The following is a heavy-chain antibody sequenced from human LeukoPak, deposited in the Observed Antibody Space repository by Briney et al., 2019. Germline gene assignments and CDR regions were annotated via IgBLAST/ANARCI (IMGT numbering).Heavy chain of an antibody. CDR3: ARLDRATSWNPVFDY. CDR1: GYTFTSFG. CDR2: ISAYNGNT. V-gene: IGHV1-18*01. D-gene: IGHD2-2*01. Sequence: RASVKVSCKASGYTFTSFGISWVRQAPGQGLEWMGWISAYNGNTNYAQTFQGRLTMTTDTSTSTAYMELRSLRSDDTAVYYCARLDRATSWNPVFDYWGQETLVTVSS. J-gene: IGHJ4*02.